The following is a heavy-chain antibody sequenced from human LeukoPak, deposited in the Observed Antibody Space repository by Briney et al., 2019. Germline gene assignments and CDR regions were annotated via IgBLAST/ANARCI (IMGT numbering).Heavy chain of an antibody. CDR2: VSYTGRT. Sequence: SETLSLTCTVSGGSLSGHYWSWIRQPPGKRLEWIGYVSYTGRTKYNPSLQSRVTISVDTSKNQFSLKLSSVTATDTAVYYCARDNYYDSSGYSPNLDYWGQGTLVTVSS. J-gene: IGHJ4*02. CDR1: GGSLSGHY. CDR3: ARDNYYDSSGYSPNLDY. D-gene: IGHD3-22*01. V-gene: IGHV4-59*11.